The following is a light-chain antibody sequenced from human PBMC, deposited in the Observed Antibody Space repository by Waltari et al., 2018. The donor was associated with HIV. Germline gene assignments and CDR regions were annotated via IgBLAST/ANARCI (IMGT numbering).Light chain of an antibody. CDR1: RLGNKY. J-gene: IGLJ2*01. V-gene: IGLV3-1*01. CDR3: QTWDSYYVV. CDR2: QDT. Sequence: SSELTQPPSVSVSAGLTAILTCSGDRLGNKYALWYQQKPGQPPVLVIYQDTKRPSGIPDRFPGSHSGSTATLTSIWTQAMDEAEYYCQTWDSYYVVFGGGTKLTVL.